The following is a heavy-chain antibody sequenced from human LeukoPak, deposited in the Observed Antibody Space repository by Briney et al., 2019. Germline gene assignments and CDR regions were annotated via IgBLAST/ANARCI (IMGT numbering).Heavy chain of an antibody. D-gene: IGHD2-2*01. CDR3: ARVPSGCYACGFDY. V-gene: IGHV3-23*01. CDR2: LGGTNGYT. CDR1: GFTFSSYA. Sequence: PGGSLRLSCVASGFTFSSYAMSWVRQPPGKGLEWVSSLGGTNGYTYYADSVKGRFSISRDNSQNTLYLRMNSLRAEDTALYYCARVPSGCYACGFDYWGQGTLVTVSS. J-gene: IGHJ4*02.